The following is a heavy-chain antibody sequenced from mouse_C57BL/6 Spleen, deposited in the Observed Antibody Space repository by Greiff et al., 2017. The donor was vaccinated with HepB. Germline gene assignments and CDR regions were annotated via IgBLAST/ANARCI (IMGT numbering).Heavy chain of an antibody. V-gene: IGHV3-6*01. D-gene: IGHD2-4*01. Sequence: VQLKESGPGLVKPSQSLSLTCSVTGYSITSGYYWNWIRQFPGNKLEWMGYISYDGSNNYNPSLKNRISITRDTSKNQFFLKLNSVTTEDTATYYCARTIGFYDYDGDYWGQGTTLTVSS. CDR1: GYSITSGYY. CDR2: ISYDGSN. J-gene: IGHJ2*01. CDR3: ARTIGFYDYDGDY.